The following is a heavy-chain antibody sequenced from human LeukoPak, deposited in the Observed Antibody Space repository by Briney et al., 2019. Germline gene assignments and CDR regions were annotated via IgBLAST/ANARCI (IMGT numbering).Heavy chain of an antibody. CDR2: ISYDGSNK. V-gene: IGHV3-30-3*01. J-gene: IGHJ4*02. CDR3: ARVTVATVTTNEFDY. Sequence: GGSLRLSCAASGFTFSSYAMHWVRQAPGKGLEWVAVISYDGSNKYYADSVKGRFTISRDNSKNTLYLQMNSLRAEDTAVYYCARVTVATVTTNEFDYWGQGTLVTVSS. D-gene: IGHD4-17*01. CDR1: GFTFSSYA.